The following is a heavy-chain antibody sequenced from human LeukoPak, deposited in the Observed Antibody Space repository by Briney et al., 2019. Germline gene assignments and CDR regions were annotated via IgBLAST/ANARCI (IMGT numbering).Heavy chain of an antibody. Sequence: PGGSLRLSCAASGFTFSSYSMNWVRQAPGKGLEWVSSISSSSSYIYYAYSVEGRFTISRDNAKNSLYLQMNSLSAESTAVYYCARDSSKFGVITPDYWGQGTLVTVSS. CDR1: GFTFSSYS. D-gene: IGHD3-3*02. J-gene: IGHJ4*02. V-gene: IGHV3-21*01. CDR2: ISSSSSYI. CDR3: ARDSSKFGVITPDY.